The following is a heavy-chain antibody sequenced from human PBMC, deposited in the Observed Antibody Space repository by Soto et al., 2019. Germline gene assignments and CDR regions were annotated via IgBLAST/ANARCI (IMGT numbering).Heavy chain of an antibody. CDR3: ASGGNTALAYSYFGLEV. J-gene: IGHJ6*02. Sequence: QVQLQESGPGLVKPSETLSLTCTGSGDSINTYYWTWIRQPPGKGLEWIGYIYYSGSASYNPSLKRRATISVDPSKNQFSLRLSSVTAADTAVYSCASGGNTALAYSYFGLEVWGQGTTVTVSS. CDR2: IYYSGSA. CDR1: GDSINTYY. V-gene: IGHV4-59*01. D-gene: IGHD5-18*01.